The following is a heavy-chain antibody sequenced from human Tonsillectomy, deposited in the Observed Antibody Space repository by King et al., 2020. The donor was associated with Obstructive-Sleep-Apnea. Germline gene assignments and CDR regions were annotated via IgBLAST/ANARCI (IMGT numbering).Heavy chain of an antibody. V-gene: IGHV3-7*03. CDR3: ARTSRTSYFDTSGHRLDY. CDR1: GFTFSIYW. CDR2: IKQDGGEK. Sequence: VQLVESGGGLVQPGGSLRLSCAASGFTFSIYWMSWVRQAPGKGLEWVATIKQDGGEKYYVDSVKGRFTISREDAKNSLYLQMNSLRAEDTAIYYCARTSRTSYFDTSGHRLDYWGQGTLVTVSS. D-gene: IGHD3-22*01. J-gene: IGHJ4*02.